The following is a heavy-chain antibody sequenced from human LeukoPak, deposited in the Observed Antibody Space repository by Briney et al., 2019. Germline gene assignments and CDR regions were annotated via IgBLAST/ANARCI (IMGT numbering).Heavy chain of an antibody. Sequence: SETLSLTCAVYGGSFSGYYWSWIRQPPGKGLEWIGYIYYSGTTNYNPSLKSRVTMSVDTSKNQFSLKLSSVTALDTAVYYCARKIASAGYFDYWGQGTLVTVSS. CDR1: GGSFSGYY. V-gene: IGHV4-34*01. CDR3: ARKIASAGYFDY. D-gene: IGHD6-13*01. J-gene: IGHJ4*02. CDR2: IYYSGTT.